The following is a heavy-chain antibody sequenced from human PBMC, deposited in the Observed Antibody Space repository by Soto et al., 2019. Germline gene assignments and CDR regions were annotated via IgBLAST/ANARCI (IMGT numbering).Heavy chain of an antibody. D-gene: IGHD3-22*01. V-gene: IGHV3-30*18. CDR3: AKGTDYYDSSGPLDY. CDR1: GFTFSSYG. Sequence: VQLVESGGGVVQPGRSLRLSCAASGFTFSSYGMHWVRQAPGKGLEWVAVISYDGSNKYYADSVKGRFTISRDNSKNTLYLQMNSLRAEDTAVYYCAKGTDYYDSSGPLDYWGQGTLVTVSS. CDR2: ISYDGSNK. J-gene: IGHJ4*02.